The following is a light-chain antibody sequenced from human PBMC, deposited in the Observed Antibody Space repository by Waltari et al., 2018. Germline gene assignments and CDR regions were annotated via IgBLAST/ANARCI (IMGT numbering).Light chain of an antibody. Sequence: QSALTQPPSASGSPGQSVTISCTGTRSDVGAYNYVSWYQQHPGKAPKLMIYEVTKRPSGVPDRFSGSKSGNTASLTVSGLQTEDEADYYCVSYAGSNNLVFGGGTKLTVL. CDR1: RSDVGAYNY. J-gene: IGLJ2*01. CDR3: VSYAGSNNLV. CDR2: EVT. V-gene: IGLV2-8*01.